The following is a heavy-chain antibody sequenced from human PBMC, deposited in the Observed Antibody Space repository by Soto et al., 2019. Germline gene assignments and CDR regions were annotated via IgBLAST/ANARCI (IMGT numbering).Heavy chain of an antibody. CDR3: ARLGGVAARTFDY. V-gene: IGHV4-59*12. CDR2: IYYSGST. J-gene: IGHJ4*02. Sequence: SETLSLTCPVSGGSINDFYWSWIRQPPGKGLEWIGYIYYSGSTDYNPSLKSRVTISVDPSKTQFSLNLRSVNTADTAVYYCARLGGVAARTFDYWGQGTLVTVSS. D-gene: IGHD6-6*01. CDR1: GGSINDFY.